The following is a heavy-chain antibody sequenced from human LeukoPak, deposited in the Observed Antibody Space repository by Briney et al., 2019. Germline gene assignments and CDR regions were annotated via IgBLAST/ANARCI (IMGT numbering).Heavy chain of an antibody. V-gene: IGHV4-34*01. CDR3: ARGVGIQPQSGWFDP. Sequence: PSETLSLTCAVYGGSFSGYYWSWIRQPPGKGLEWIGEINHSGSTNYNPSLKSRVTISVDTSKNQFSLKLSSVTAADTAVYYCARGVGIQPQSGWFDPWGQGTLVTVSS. D-gene: IGHD1-26*01. CDR1: GGSFSGYY. J-gene: IGHJ5*02. CDR2: INHSGST.